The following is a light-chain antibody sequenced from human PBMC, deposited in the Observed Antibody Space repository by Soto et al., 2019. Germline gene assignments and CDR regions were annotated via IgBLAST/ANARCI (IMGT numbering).Light chain of an antibody. Sequence: DIVMTQSPDSLAVSLGERATINCKSSQSVLYSSNNKNYLAWYQQKPGQPPKLLIYWASTRESGVPDRFSGSGSGTDFTLTISSLQAEDVAVCYCQQYYSTPYTFGQVTKLEIK. CDR2: WAS. V-gene: IGKV4-1*01. CDR3: QQYYSTPYT. J-gene: IGKJ2*01. CDR1: QSVLYSSNNKNY.